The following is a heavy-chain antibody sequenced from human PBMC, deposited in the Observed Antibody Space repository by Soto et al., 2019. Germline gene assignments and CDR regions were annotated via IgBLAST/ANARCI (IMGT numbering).Heavy chain of an antibody. CDR1: GYTFTSYG. J-gene: IGHJ4*02. D-gene: IGHD3-3*01. CDR3: ARDRGHYDFWSGYSTTNYFDY. V-gene: IGHV1-18*01. Sequence: ASVKVSCKASGYTFTSYGISWVRQAPGQGLEWMGWISAYNGNTNYAQKLQGRVTMTTDTSTSTAYMELRSLRSDDTAVYYCARDRGHYDFWSGYSTTNYFDYWGQGTLVTVS. CDR2: ISAYNGNT.